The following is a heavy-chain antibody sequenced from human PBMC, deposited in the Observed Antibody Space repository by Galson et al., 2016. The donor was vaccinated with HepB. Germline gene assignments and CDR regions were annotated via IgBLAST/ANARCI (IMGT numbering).Heavy chain of an antibody. Sequence: QSGAEVKKPGASVKVSCETSGYTFTTYGIIWVRQAPGQGLEWIGWISPYNHNTNSAQSLQGRLTMTTDTSTSTAYMELNSLRSDDTAMYYCALAVVLVDTGTYYFDYWGQGTLVTVSS. J-gene: IGHJ4*02. CDR1: GYTFTTYG. V-gene: IGHV1-18*04. CDR3: ALAVVLVDTGTYYFDY. D-gene: IGHD1-14*01. CDR2: ISPYNHNT.